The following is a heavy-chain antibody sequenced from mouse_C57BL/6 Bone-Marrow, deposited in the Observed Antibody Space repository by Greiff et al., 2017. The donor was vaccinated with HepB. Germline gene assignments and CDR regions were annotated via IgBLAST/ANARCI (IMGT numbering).Heavy chain of an antibody. Sequence: EVMQVESGGGLVKPGGSLKLSCAASGFTFSSYAMSWVRQTPEKRLEWVATISDGGSYTYYPDNVKGRFTISRDNAKNNLYLQMSHLKSEDTAMYYCARDHRVDWYFDVWGTGTTVTVSS. CDR1: GFTFSSYA. CDR3: ARDHRVDWYFDV. J-gene: IGHJ1*03. CDR2: ISDGGSYT. V-gene: IGHV5-4*01.